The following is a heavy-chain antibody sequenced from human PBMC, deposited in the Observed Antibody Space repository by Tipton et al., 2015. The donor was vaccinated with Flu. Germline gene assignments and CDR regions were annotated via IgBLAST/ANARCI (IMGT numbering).Heavy chain of an antibody. CDR2: IYPSGTT. CDR1: SGSIGSTNYF. J-gene: IGHJ4*02. CDR3: ARLSYYDVDLKNFYFDY. D-gene: IGHD3-10*02. V-gene: IGHV4-39*01. Sequence: TLSLTCTVSSGSIGSTNYFCAWIRQPPGKRLELIGSIYPSGTTYYNPSLKSRVTISVDTSKSQFSLKLRSVTVADTAVYYCARLSYYDVDLKNFYFDYWGQGALVTVSS.